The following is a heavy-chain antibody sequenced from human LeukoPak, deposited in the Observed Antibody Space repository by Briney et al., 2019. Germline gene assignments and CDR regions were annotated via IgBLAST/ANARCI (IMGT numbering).Heavy chain of an antibody. D-gene: IGHD1-1*01. CDR3: AKNTTHSSPGFDP. CDR2: ISGRGGST. J-gene: IGHJ5*02. Sequence: GGSLRLSCAASGFTFSSYAMSWVRQAPGKGLEWVSGISGRGGSTYYADSVKGRFTIPRDSSKNTLYLQMNSLRAEDTAIYYCAKNTTHSSPGFDPWGQGTLVTVSS. V-gene: IGHV3-23*01. CDR1: GFTFSSYA.